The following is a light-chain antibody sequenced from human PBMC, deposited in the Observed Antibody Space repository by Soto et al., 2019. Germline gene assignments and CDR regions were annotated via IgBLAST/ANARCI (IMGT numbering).Light chain of an antibody. CDR1: NIGSRS. V-gene: IGLV3-21*02. J-gene: IGLJ3*02. Sequence: SYQLTQPPSVSVAPGQSATITCWVNNIGSRSVNWYQQKAGRAPVLVVYEDSDRPSGIPERFSGSKSGNTATLTITRVEAGYEADYYCQVWDGGNDQWVLGGGTKLTV. CDR2: EDS. CDR3: QVWDGGNDQWV.